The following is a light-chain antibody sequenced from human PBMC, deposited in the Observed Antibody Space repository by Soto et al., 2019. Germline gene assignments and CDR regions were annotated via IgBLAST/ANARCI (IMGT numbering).Light chain of an antibody. J-gene: IGKJ1*01. CDR1: QGIRND. CDR3: LQDYDFPRT. Sequence: AIQMTPSPSSLSASVGDRVTITCRASQGIRNDLNWYQQKPGKAPKILIYAASSLQSGVPSKFSGSRSRTDFTLTVSSLQPGECATYYCLQDYDFPRTFGQGTKVEIK. CDR2: AAS. V-gene: IGKV1-6*01.